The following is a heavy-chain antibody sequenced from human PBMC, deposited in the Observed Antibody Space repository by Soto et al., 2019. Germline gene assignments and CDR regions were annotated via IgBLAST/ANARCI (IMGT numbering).Heavy chain of an antibody. V-gene: IGHV3-7*01. CDR2: IKQDGSEK. D-gene: IGHD3-3*01. Sequence: GGSLRLSCAASGFTFSSYWMSWVRQAPGKGLEWVANIKQDGSEKYYVDSVKGRFTISRDNAKNSLYLQMNSLRAEDTAVYYCARAGRFLEWLLFIDPNDAFDIWGQGTMVTVSS. CDR1: GFTFSSYW. CDR3: ARAGRFLEWLLFIDPNDAFDI. J-gene: IGHJ3*02.